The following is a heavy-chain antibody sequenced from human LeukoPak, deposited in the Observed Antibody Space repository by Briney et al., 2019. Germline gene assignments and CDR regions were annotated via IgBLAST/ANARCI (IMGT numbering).Heavy chain of an antibody. V-gene: IGHV3-48*03. D-gene: IGHD3-10*01. CDR3: VALIRGLGY. CDR2: ISSSGSTI. CDR1: GFTFSSYE. J-gene: IGHJ4*02. Sequence: GGSLRLSCAASGFTFSSYEMNWVRQAPGKGLEWVSYISSSGSTIYYADSVKGRFTISRDNAKNSLYLQMNSLKTDDTAVYYCVALIRGLGYWGQGTLVTVSS.